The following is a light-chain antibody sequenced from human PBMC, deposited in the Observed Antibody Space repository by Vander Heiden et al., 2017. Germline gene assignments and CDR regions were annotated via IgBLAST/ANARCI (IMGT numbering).Light chain of an antibody. Sequence: QSVLTQPPSASGTPGQRVTIPCSGSSANIGSKTVTWDQQIPGTARKLLIVSKNQRPSGVPDRFSGSNSGTSASPATSGLQSEDEAEYYCSASDDSMNARWVFGGGTKLTVL. V-gene: IGLV1-44*01. J-gene: IGLJ3*02. CDR2: SKN. CDR3: SASDDSMNARWV. CDR1: SANIGSKT.